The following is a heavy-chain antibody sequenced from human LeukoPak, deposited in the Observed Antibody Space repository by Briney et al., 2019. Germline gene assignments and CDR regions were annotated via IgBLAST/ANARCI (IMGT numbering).Heavy chain of an antibody. J-gene: IGHJ4*02. Sequence: PGGSLRLSCAASGFTFSSYAMHWVRQAPGKGLEWVAVISYDGSNKYYADSVKGRFTISRDNSKNTLYLQMSSLRAEDTAVYYCARGGLYYYDSSGYYYPFDYWGQGTLVTVSS. D-gene: IGHD3-22*01. V-gene: IGHV3-30*04. CDR3: ARGGLYYYDSSGYYYPFDY. CDR1: GFTFSSYA. CDR2: ISYDGSNK.